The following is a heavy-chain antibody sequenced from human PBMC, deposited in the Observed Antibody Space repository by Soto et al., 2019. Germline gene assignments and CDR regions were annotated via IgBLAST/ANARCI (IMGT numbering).Heavy chain of an antibody. CDR3: AKSIAARPFDWFDP. CDR1: GFTFSSYG. Sequence: QVQLVESGGGVVQPGRSLRLSCAASGFTFSSYGMHWDRQAPGKGLEWVAVISYDGSNKYYADSVKGRFTISRDNSKNTLYLQMNSLRAEDTAVYYCAKSIAARPFDWFDPWGQGTLVTVSS. J-gene: IGHJ5*02. V-gene: IGHV3-30*18. CDR2: ISYDGSNK. D-gene: IGHD6-6*01.